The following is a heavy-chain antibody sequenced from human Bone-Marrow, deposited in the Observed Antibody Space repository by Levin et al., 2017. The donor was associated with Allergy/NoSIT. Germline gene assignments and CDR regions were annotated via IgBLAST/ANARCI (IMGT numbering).Heavy chain of an antibody. CDR2: IFASGGHT. V-gene: IGHV3-23*01. J-gene: IGHJ4*02. CDR3: ADFVDYGDK. Sequence: GGSLRLSCVASGFTFDMYAMSWVRQAPGRGLEWVSGIFASGGHTYYADFAKGRFTISRDNSKNTLYLQMNNLRAEDTAIYYCADFVDYGDKWGQETLVTVSS. D-gene: IGHD3-3*01. CDR1: GFTFDMYA.